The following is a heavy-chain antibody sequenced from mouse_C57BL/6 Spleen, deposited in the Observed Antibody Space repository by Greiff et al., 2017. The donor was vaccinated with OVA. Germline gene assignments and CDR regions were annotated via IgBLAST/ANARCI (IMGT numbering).Heavy chain of an antibody. Sequence: EVNVVESGGGLVKPGGSLKLSCAASGFTFSDYGMHWVRQAPEKGLEWVAYISSGSSTIYYADTVKGRFTISRDNAKNTLFLQMTSLRSEDTAMYYCARGDYYGSRYFDYWGQGTTLTVSS. V-gene: IGHV5-17*01. CDR1: GFTFSDYG. CDR2: ISSGSSTI. CDR3: ARGDYYGSRYFDY. D-gene: IGHD1-1*01. J-gene: IGHJ2*01.